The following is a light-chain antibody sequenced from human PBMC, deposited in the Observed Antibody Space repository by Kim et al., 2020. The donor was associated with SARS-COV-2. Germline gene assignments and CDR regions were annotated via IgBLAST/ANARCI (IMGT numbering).Light chain of an antibody. J-gene: IGLJ3*02. CDR2: DFT. CDR1: SSDIATFKH. Sequence: QSITISCTGSSSDIATFKHVSWFQHPPGKAPKLIIYDFTKRPSGVSNRFSGSKSGNTASLTISGLQAEDEAAYHCSSYTSTSTHWIFGGGTQLTVL. V-gene: IGLV2-14*03. CDR3: SSYTSTSTHWI.